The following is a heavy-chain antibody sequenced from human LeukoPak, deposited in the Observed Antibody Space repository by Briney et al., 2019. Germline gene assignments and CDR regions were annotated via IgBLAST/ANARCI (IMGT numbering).Heavy chain of an antibody. D-gene: IGHD3-10*01. CDR2: ISAYNGNT. CDR3: ATAYFGSGSSYSDY. CDR1: GYTFTSYG. J-gene: IGHJ4*02. Sequence: ASVKVSCKASGYTFTSYGISWVRQAPGQGLEWMGWISAYNGNTNYAQKLQGRVTMTEDTSTDTAYMELSSLRSEDTAVYYCATAYFGSGSSYSDYWGQGTLVTVSS. V-gene: IGHV1-18*01.